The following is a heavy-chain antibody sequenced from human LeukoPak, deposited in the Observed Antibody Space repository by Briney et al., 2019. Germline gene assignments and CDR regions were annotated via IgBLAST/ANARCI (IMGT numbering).Heavy chain of an antibody. V-gene: IGHV3-21*01. CDR1: GFTFSSYE. Sequence: PGGSLRLSCAASGFTFSSYEMNWVRQAPGRGLEWVSSITSGSSYIYYSDSLMGRFTISRDNAKNSLYLQMNSLRAEDTAVYYCARETVAGTGDAFDVWGHGTMVTVSS. J-gene: IGHJ3*01. D-gene: IGHD6-19*01. CDR3: ARETVAGTGDAFDV. CDR2: ITSGSSYI.